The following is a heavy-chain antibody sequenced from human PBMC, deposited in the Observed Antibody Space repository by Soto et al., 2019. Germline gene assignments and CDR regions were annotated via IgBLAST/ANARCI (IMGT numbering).Heavy chain of an antibody. CDR2: IIPIFGTA. D-gene: IGHD2-2*01. Sequence: SVKVSCKSSGGTFSSYAISWVRQAPGQGLEWLGGIIPIFGTANYAQKFQRRVTITADESTSTAYMELSSLRSEDTAVYYCAREGCSSTRCAWDYYYYYGMDVWGQGTTVTVSS. V-gene: IGHV1-69*13. CDR1: GGTFSSYA. CDR3: AREGCSSTRCAWDYYYYYGMDV. J-gene: IGHJ6*02.